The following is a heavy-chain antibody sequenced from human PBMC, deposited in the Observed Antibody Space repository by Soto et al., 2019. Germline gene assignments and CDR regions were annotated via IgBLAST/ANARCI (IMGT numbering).Heavy chain of an antibody. V-gene: IGHV3-30-3*01. CDR3: ARPDYGSGSYPDY. CDR1: GFTFSSYA. J-gene: IGHJ4*02. D-gene: IGHD3-10*01. CDR2: ISYDGGNK. Sequence: QVQLVESGGGVVQPGRSLRLSCAASGFTFSSYAMQWVRQAPGKGLEWVAVISYDGGNKYYADSVKGRFTISGDNSKNTLYLQMNRLRAEDTAVYYCARPDYGSGSYPDYWGQGTLVTVSS.